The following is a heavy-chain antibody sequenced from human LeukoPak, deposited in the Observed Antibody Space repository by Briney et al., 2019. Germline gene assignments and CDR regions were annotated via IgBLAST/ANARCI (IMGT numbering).Heavy chain of an antibody. J-gene: IGHJ4*02. D-gene: IGHD3-22*01. Sequence: SETLSLTCAVYGGSFSGYYWSWIRQPPGKGLEWIGEINHSGSTNYNPSLKSRVTISVDTSKNQFSLKLSSVTAADTAVYYCASFFPRYDSSGYFDYWGQGTLVTVSS. CDR2: INHSGST. CDR3: ASFFPRYDSSGYFDY. CDR1: GGSFSGYY. V-gene: IGHV4-34*01.